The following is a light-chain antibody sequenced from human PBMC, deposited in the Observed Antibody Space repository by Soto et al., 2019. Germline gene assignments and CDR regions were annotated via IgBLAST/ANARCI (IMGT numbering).Light chain of an antibody. CDR2: RNN. J-gene: IGLJ1*01. CDR1: ISNIGSNP. Sequence: QSVLTQLPSASATPGQRVTISCSGGISNIGSNPVYWHQHLPGTAPKLLVYRNNQRPSGVPDRFSDSKSGTSAFLAISGLRSEDEADYYCAAWDDRMSAYVFGTGTKVTVL. CDR3: AAWDDRMSAYV. V-gene: IGLV1-47*01.